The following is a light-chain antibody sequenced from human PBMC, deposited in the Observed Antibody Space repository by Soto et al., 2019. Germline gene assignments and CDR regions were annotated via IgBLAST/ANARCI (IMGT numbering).Light chain of an antibody. Sequence: DIQMTQSPSTLSASVGDRVTITCRASQSISSWLAWYQQKPGKAPKLLIYKASSLESGVPSRFSGSGSGTEFTLTISSLQPDDFATYYCQQYYSYSYTFGQGTKLESK. CDR1: QSISSW. CDR2: KAS. V-gene: IGKV1-5*03. CDR3: QQYYSYSYT. J-gene: IGKJ2*01.